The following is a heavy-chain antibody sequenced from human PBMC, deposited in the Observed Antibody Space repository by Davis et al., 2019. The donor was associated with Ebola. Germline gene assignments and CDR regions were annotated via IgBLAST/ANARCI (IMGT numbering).Heavy chain of an antibody. D-gene: IGHD2-2*02. CDR1: GGSITNNY. J-gene: IGHJ5*02. CDR2: IYYSGST. CDR3: ARVRGYCSSTSCYTWFDP. V-gene: IGHV4-59*01. Sequence: MPSETLSLTCTVSGGSITNNYWTWIRQPPGKGLEWIGYIYYSGSTNYNPSLKSRVTISVDTSKNQYSLKLSSVTAADTAVYYCARVRGYCSSTSCYTWFDPWGQGTLVTVSS.